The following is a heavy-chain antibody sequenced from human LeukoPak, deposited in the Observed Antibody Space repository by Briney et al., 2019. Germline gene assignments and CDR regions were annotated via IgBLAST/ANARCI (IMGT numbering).Heavy chain of an antibody. D-gene: IGHD2-15*01. CDR2: IIPILGIA. J-gene: IGHJ4*02. CDR1: GGTFSSYA. Sequence: ASVKVSCKASGGTFSSYAISWVRQAPGQGLEWMGRIIPILGIANYAQKFQGRVTITADKSTSTAYMELSSLRSEDTAVYYCAVVERYCSGGSCTWGQGTLVTVSS. CDR3: AVVERYCSGGSCT. V-gene: IGHV1-69*04.